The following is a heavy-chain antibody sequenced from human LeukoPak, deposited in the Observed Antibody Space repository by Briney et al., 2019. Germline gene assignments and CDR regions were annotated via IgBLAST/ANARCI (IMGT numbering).Heavy chain of an antibody. CDR3: ARVGGYNYDYFDY. CDR2: IKQDGSEK. J-gene: IGHJ4*02. CDR1: GFTFSSYW. V-gene: IGHV3-7*01. D-gene: IGHD5-24*01. Sequence: GGSLRLSCAASGFTFSSYWMSWVRQAPGKGLKWVANIKQDGSEKYYVDSVKGRFTISRDNAKNSLYLQMNSLRAEDTAVYYCARVGGYNYDYFDYWGQGTLVTVSS.